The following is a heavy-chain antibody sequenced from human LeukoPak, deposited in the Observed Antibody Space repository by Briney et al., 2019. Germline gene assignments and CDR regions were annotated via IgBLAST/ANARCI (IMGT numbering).Heavy chain of an antibody. Sequence: SETLSLTCSVACGSVSSYYCSWIRQPAGEGLGWSGRIYSSGPTNYNPSLQSRVTMSLDTSNNRFSLKLSSLTAADTAVYYCARSPRSGHHDYWGQGILVTVSS. D-gene: IGHD6-19*01. CDR3: ARSPRSGHHDY. CDR2: IYSSGPT. CDR1: CGSVSSYY. J-gene: IGHJ4*02. V-gene: IGHV4-4*07.